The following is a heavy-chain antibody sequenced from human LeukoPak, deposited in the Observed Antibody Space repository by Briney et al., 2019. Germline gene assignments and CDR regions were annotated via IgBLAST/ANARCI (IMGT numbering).Heavy chain of an antibody. J-gene: IGHJ4*02. CDR2: IDSSGGYM. CDR3: ARDQLWFGVILDY. CDR1: GFTFNTYS. V-gene: IGHV3-21*01. Sequence: GGSLRLSCEASGFTFNTYSMNWARQAPGKGLEWVSSIDSSGGYMFYADSVKGRFTISRDNSKNTLYLQINSLRAEDTAVYYCARDQLWFGVILDYLGQGTLVTVSS. D-gene: IGHD3-10*01.